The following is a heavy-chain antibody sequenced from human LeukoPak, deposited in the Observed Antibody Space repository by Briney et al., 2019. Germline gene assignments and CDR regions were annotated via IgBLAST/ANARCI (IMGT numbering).Heavy chain of an antibody. J-gene: IGHJ4*02. D-gene: IGHD2-21*02. CDR2: IIPIFGTA. V-gene: IGHV1-69*13. CDR3: ARAPYCGGDCYNFDY. Sequence: SVKVSCKASGGTFSSYATSWVRQAPGQGLEWMGGIIPIFGTANYAQKFQGRVTITADESTSTAYMELSSLRSEDTAVYYCARAPYCGGDCYNFDYWGQGTLVTVSP. CDR1: GGTFSSYA.